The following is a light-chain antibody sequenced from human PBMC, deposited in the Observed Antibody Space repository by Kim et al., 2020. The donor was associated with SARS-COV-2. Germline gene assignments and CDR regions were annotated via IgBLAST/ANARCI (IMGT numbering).Light chain of an antibody. CDR2: AAS. Sequence: SASVGDRITITCRASQSISSYLNWYQQKPGKAPKLLIYAASSLQSGVPSRFSGSGSGTDFTLTISSLQPEDFATYYCQQSYSTPRTCGQGTKLEIK. J-gene: IGKJ2*01. V-gene: IGKV1-39*01. CDR3: QQSYSTPRT. CDR1: QSISSY.